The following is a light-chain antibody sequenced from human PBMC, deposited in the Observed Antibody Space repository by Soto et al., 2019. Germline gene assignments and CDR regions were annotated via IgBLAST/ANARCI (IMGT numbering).Light chain of an antibody. CDR2: ANN. Sequence: QSVLTQPPSVSGAAGQRVTIACTGSSSNIGAGSDVHWYQQLPGTAPKLVIYANNNRPSGVPDRFSGSKSGTSASLAITGLQAEDEADYYCSSYAGSNNLVFGGGTKLTVL. J-gene: IGLJ2*01. V-gene: IGLV1-40*01. CDR1: SSNIGAGSD. CDR3: SSYAGSNNLV.